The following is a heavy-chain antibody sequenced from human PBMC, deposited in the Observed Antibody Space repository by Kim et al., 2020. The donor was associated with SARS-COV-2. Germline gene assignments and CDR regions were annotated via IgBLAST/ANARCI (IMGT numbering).Heavy chain of an antibody. J-gene: IGHJ4*02. CDR3: ARGGGGYDY. CDR2: GTTT. D-gene: IGHD5-12*01. V-gene: IGHV3-74*01. Sequence: GTTTNNADSIQDRFTLTRVNAQNTLYLLMNRRRAEDTAVYYCARGGGGYDYWGQGTLVTVSS.